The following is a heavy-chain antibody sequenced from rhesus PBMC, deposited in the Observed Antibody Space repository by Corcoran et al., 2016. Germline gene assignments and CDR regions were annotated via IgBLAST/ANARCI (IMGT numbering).Heavy chain of an antibody. CDR1: GGSISSNY. CDR3: ARGTIAAGLPLSFDY. CDR2: IYGSSGST. V-gene: IGHV4-160*01. J-gene: IGHJ4*01. D-gene: IGHD6-13*01. Sequence: QVQLQESGPGLVKPSETLSLTCAVSGGSISSNYWSWIRQPQGKGLEWIGYIYGSSGSTYYNPYLKSRVSTSTDTSKNQFALKLSSVTAADAAVYYCARGTIAAGLPLSFDYWGQGVLVTVSS.